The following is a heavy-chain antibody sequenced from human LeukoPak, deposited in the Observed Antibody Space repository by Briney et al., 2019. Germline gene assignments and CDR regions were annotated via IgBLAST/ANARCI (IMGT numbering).Heavy chain of an antibody. CDR1: GFTLSNHW. CDR3: ARNNGMDV. V-gene: IGHV3-7*03. J-gene: IGHJ6*02. Sequence: GGSLRLSCAASGFTLSNHWMTWVRQVPGRGPEWVANVNRDGSETYYLDSVKGRFTISKDNAKNSLYLQMNSLRVEDTALYHCARNNGMDVWGQGTTVIVSS. CDR2: VNRDGSET.